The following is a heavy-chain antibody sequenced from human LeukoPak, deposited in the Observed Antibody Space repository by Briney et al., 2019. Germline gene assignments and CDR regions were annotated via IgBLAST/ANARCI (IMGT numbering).Heavy chain of an antibody. J-gene: IGHJ3*02. Sequence: GGSLRLSCAASGFTFSSYEMNWVRQAPGKGLEWVSYISSSGSTIYYADSVKGRFTISRDNAKNSLYLQMHSLRAEDTAVYYCARDEWGDAFDIWGQGTMVTVFS. CDR3: ARDEWGDAFDI. V-gene: IGHV3-48*03. CDR1: GFTFSSYE. CDR2: ISSSGSTI. D-gene: IGHD1-26*01.